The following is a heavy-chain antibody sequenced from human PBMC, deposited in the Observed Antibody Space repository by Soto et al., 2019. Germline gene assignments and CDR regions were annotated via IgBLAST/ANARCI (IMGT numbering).Heavy chain of an antibody. J-gene: IGHJ6*02. CDR2: IKSKTDGGTT. D-gene: IGHD4-17*01. Sequence: GGSLRLSCAASAFTFINAWMTWVRQAPGKGLEWVGRIKSKTDGGTTVYAAPVKGRFTISRDDSKTTLYLQMNSLKTEDTAVYYCTTEERYGDYLKYYYGMDAWGQGTTVTVSS. CDR1: AFTFINAW. V-gene: IGHV3-15*01. CDR3: TTEERYGDYLKYYYGMDA.